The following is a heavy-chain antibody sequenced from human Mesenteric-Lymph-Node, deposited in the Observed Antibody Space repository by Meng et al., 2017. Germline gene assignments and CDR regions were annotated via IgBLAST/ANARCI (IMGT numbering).Heavy chain of an antibody. V-gene: IGHV3-23*01. D-gene: IGHD1-26*01. CDR3: ARDRWELRLFDY. Sequence: GGSLRLSCAASGFTFSSYAMSWVRQAPGKGLEWVASISGSGTTTHYADSVKGRFSISRDKSKNTLYLQMSSLRAEDTAVYFCARDRWELRLFDYWGQGTLVTVSS. CDR1: GFTFSSYA. CDR2: ISGSGTTT. J-gene: IGHJ4*02.